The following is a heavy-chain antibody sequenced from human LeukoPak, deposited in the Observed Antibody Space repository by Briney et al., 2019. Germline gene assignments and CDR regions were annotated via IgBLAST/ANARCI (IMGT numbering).Heavy chain of an antibody. CDR3: ATAVGRSGWSFDN. CDR2: IFPSDSDT. J-gene: IGHJ4*02. V-gene: IGHV5-51*01. CDR1: GYNFINYW. D-gene: IGHD6-19*01. Sequence: GESLKISCKGSGYNFINYWIVWVRQMPGKGLEWMGTIFPSDSDTRYRPSFQGQVTILADKSIGTAYLQWSSLKASDTAMYYCATAVGRSGWSFDNWGQGTLVTVSS.